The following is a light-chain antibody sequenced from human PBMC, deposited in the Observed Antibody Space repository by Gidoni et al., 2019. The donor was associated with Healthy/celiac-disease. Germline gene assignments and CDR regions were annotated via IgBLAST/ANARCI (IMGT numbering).Light chain of an antibody. CDR3: QQFGSSPT. CDR1: QSVSSSY. Sequence: EIVLTKSPGTLSLSPGGRATLSCRASQSVSSSYLAWYQQKPGHAPRLLIYGASSRATGLPDMFSGRGSATDVTLTISILEPEDFAVYYCQQFGSSPTFGQGTKLEIK. CDR2: GAS. J-gene: IGKJ2*01. V-gene: IGKV3-20*01.